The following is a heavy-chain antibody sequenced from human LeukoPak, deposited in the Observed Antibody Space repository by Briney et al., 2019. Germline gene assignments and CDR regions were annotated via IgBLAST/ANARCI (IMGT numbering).Heavy chain of an antibody. Sequence: ASVKVSCKASGYTVTGYYMHWVRQAPGQGLEWMGWINPNSGGTNYAQEFQGRVTMTRDTSISTAYMELSRLRSDDTAVYYCARDPVDTAMVSYYYYYMDVWGKGTTVTVSS. CDR3: ARDPVDTAMVSYYYYYMDV. CDR2: INPNSGGT. V-gene: IGHV1-2*02. J-gene: IGHJ6*03. CDR1: GYTVTGYY. D-gene: IGHD5-18*01.